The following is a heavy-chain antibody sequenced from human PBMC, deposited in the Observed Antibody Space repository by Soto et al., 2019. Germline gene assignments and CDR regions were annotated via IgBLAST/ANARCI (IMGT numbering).Heavy chain of an antibody. V-gene: IGHV3-23*01. D-gene: IGHD3-16*02. Sequence: HPGGSLRLSCAASGFTFSSYAMSWVRQAPGKGLEWVSAISGSGGSTYYADSVKGRFTISRDNSKNTLYLQMNSLRAEDTAVYYCAKDSWFLGELSNDYWGQGTLVTVSS. CDR2: ISGSGGST. CDR3: AKDSWFLGELSNDY. J-gene: IGHJ4*02. CDR1: GFTFSSYA.